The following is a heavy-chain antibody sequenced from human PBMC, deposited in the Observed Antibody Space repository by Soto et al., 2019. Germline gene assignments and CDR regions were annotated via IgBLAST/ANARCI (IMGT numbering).Heavy chain of an antibody. V-gene: IGHV1-69*01. J-gene: IGHJ6*02. D-gene: IGHD1-1*01. Sequence: QVQLVQSGAEVKMPGSSVRVSCKASGGSFSKYGISWVRQAPGQGLEWMGGIIPMFGIGNYAEKFLGRVTLTAGEPTSTSHMELSRLRSEDTALYFCARGYRENAFYAMDVWGQGTKVTVSS. CDR3: ARGYRENAFYAMDV. CDR2: IIPMFGIG. CDR1: GGSFSKYG.